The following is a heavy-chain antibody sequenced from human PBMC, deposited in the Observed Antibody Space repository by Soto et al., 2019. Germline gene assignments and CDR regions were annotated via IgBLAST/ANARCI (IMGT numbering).Heavy chain of an antibody. J-gene: IGHJ4*02. Sequence: SLRLSCVASGFTFITSFMGWVRQAPGKGLEWVANINQDGGGTYYVDSVEGRFTISRDNAKDSLYLQMNSLRGEDTAVYYCARYFRGSGRYFFDYWGQGTLVTVSS. D-gene: IGHD6-19*01. V-gene: IGHV3-7*03. CDR1: GFTFITSF. CDR3: ARYFRGSGRYFFDY. CDR2: INQDGGGT.